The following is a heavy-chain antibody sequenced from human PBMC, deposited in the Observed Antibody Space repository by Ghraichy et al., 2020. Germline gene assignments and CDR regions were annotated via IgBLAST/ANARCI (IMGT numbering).Heavy chain of an antibody. CDR1: GFTFSNYW. V-gene: IGHV3-7*01. Sequence: GGSLRLSCVASGFTFSNYWMSWVRQAPGKGLEWVANINQDGTGKYYVDSVKGRFAISRANAENSLYLQMSSLRAEDTAVYYCARDNGPVSFGEFLWGQGTLVTVSS. CDR3: ARDNGPVSFGEFL. CDR2: INQDGTGK. J-gene: IGHJ4*02. D-gene: IGHD3-10*01.